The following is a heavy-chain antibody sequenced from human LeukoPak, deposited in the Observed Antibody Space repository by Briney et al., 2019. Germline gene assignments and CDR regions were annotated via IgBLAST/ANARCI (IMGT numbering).Heavy chain of an antibody. Sequence: NAGESLKISCKGSGYSFTSYWIGWVRQMPGKGLEWMGIIYPSDSDTRYSPSFQGQVTISADKSISTAYLQWSSLRAEDTAVYYCARPLPYYYGSGSYLPGDYWGQGTLVTVSS. J-gene: IGHJ4*02. CDR2: IYPSDSDT. D-gene: IGHD3-10*01. CDR3: ARPLPYYYGSGSYLPGDY. V-gene: IGHV5-51*03. CDR1: GYSFTSYW.